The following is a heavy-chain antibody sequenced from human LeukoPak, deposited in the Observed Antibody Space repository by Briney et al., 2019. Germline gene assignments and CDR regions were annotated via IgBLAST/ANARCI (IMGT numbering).Heavy chain of an antibody. CDR1: GGSISSSNW. Sequence: SETLSLTYAVSGGSISSSNWWSWVRQPPGKGLEWIGEIYHSGSTNYNPSLKSRVTISVDKSKNQFSLKLSSVTAADTAVYYCARHKYSSGWPPEGAFDIWGQGTMVTVSS. CDR3: ARHKYSSGWPPEGAFDI. J-gene: IGHJ3*02. D-gene: IGHD6-19*01. V-gene: IGHV4-4*02. CDR2: IYHSGST.